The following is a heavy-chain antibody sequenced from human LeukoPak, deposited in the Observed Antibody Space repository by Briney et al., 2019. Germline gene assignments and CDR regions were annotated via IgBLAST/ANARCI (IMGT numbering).Heavy chain of an antibody. J-gene: IGHJ5*02. CDR2: INHSGST. V-gene: IGHV4-34*01. CDR1: GGSFSGYY. CDR3: ARAGKNCSGGSCYRWFDP. Sequence: PSETLSLTCAVYGGSFSGYYWSWIRQPPGKGLEWIGEINHSGSTNYNPSLKSRVTISVDTSKNQFSLKLSSVTAADTAVYYCARAGKNCSGGSCYRWFDPWGQGTLVTVSS. D-gene: IGHD2-15*01.